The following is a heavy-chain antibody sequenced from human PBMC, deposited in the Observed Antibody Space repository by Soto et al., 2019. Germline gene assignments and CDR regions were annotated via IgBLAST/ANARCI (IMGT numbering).Heavy chain of an antibody. J-gene: IGHJ6*02. CDR1: GVTFGSYA. Sequence: QVQLVQSGAEVKKPGSSVKVSCKASGVTFGSYAITLVRRAPGQGLEWLGGIIPILNSPAYAQKFQARVVMTADEITNTAYMELNSLRFDDTAVYYCAREAPYCTSATCPKFYDMDVWGQVTTVTVAS. CDR3: AREAPYCTSATCPKFYDMDV. CDR2: IIPILNSP. D-gene: IGHD2-2*01. V-gene: IGHV1-69*01.